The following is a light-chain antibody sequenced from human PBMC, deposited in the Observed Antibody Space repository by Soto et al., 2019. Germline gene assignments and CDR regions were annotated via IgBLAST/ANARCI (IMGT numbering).Light chain of an antibody. J-gene: IGKJ2*01. Sequence: DIQMTQSPSSLSASVGDRVTITCRASQSIRSYLNWYQQKPGKAPKLLIYAASTLLGGVPSRFSGSGSGTDFSLTISSLQPEDFATYYCQQSYSTPQTFDQGTRLEI. CDR2: AAS. V-gene: IGKV1-39*01. CDR3: QQSYSTPQT. CDR1: QSIRSY.